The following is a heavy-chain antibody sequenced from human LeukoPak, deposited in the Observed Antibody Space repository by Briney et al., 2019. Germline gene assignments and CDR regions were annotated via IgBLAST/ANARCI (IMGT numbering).Heavy chain of an antibody. J-gene: IGHJ4*02. CDR2: ISSSSNT. D-gene: IGHD2-15*01. V-gene: IGHV3-21*01. Sequence: GGSLRLSCAASGFTFSTNSMNWVRQVPGKGLEWVSSISSSSNTYYADSVKGRFTISRDNAKNSLYLQMNSLRAEDTAVYYCAKEYCSGGRCYAYLDYWGPGTLVTVSS. CDR1: GFTFSTNS. CDR3: AKEYCSGGRCYAYLDY.